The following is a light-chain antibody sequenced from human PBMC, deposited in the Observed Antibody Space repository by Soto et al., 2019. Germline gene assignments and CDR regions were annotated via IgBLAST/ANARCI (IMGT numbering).Light chain of an antibody. CDR2: DAS. CDR3: QQRGNWPLT. CDR1: QSVSSY. J-gene: IGKJ4*01. V-gene: IGKV3-11*01. Sequence: EIVLTQSPATLSLSAGERVTLSCRASQSVSSYLAWYQQKPGQAPRLLIYDASNRATGIPARFSGSGSGTDFTLTISSLEPEDFAVYYCQQRGNWPLTFGGGTKVEIK.